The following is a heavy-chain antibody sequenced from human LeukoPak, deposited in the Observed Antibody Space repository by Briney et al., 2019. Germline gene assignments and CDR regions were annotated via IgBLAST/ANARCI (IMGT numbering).Heavy chain of an antibody. D-gene: IGHD3-22*01. Sequence: PGGSLRLSCAASGFTFSSYSMNWVRQAPGKGLEWVSRISWNSGDIGYTDSVKGRFTVSRDNAKNSLFLEMNSLRAEDTALYHCAKDGGNYYESSGRHNYFDYWGQGTLATVSS. CDR3: AKDGGNYYESSGRHNYFDY. J-gene: IGHJ4*02. CDR2: ISWNSGDI. V-gene: IGHV3-9*01. CDR1: GFTFSSYS.